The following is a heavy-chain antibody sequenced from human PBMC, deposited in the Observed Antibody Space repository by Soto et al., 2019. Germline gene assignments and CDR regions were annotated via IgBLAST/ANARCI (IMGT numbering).Heavy chain of an antibody. CDR2: INPSGGST. Sequence: ASVKVSCKACGYTFTSYYMHWVRQAPGQGLEWMGIINPSGGSTSYAQKFQGRVTMTRDTSTSTVYMELSSLRSEDTAVYYCARVFVSYCSGGSCYGAFDIWGQGTMVTVSS. CDR3: ARVFVSYCSGGSCYGAFDI. D-gene: IGHD2-15*01. V-gene: IGHV1-46*01. J-gene: IGHJ3*02. CDR1: GYTFTSYY.